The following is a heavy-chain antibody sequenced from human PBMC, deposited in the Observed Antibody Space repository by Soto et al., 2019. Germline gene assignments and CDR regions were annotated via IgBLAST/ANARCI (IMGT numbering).Heavy chain of an antibody. CDR2: INPNSGGT. Sequence: ASVKVSCKASGYTFTGYYMHWVRQAPEQGLEWMGWINPNSGGTNYAQKFQGWVTMTRDTSISTAYMELSRLRSDDTAVYYCARATYDYIWGSYPRENWFDPWGQGTLVTVSS. CDR3: ARATYDYIWGSYPRENWFDP. D-gene: IGHD3-16*02. V-gene: IGHV1-2*04. J-gene: IGHJ5*02. CDR1: GYTFTGYY.